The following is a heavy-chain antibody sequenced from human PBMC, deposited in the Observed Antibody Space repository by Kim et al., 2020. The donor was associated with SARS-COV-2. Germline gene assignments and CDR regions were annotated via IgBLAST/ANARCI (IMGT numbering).Heavy chain of an antibody. D-gene: IGHD3-10*01. CDR1: GFTFSSYG. V-gene: IGHV3-33*08. Sequence: GGSLRLSCAASGFTFSSYGMHWVRQAPGKGLEWVAAIWYDGSNKYYADSVKGRFTISRDNSKNTLYLQMNSLRAEDTAVYYCARDQGYYGSGCGAEGFDDWGQGTMVTVSS. CDR2: IWYDGSNK. CDR3: ARDQGYYGSGCGAEGFDD. J-gene: IGHJ4*02.